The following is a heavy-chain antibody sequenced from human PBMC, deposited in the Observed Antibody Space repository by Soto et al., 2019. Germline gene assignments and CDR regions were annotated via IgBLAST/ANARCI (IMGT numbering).Heavy chain of an antibody. CDR2: FDPEDGET. CDR3: TIIYRGWATSDY. D-gene: IGHD5-12*01. CDR1: GITLTDLS. Sequence: ASVKVSCKVSGITLTDLSMHWVRQTPTKGLEWMGRFDPEDGETIYAQSFQGRLTMTEDTSTNTAYMELSSLKSDDTAVYYCTIIYRGWATSDYWGQGTQVTVS. V-gene: IGHV1-24*01. J-gene: IGHJ4*02.